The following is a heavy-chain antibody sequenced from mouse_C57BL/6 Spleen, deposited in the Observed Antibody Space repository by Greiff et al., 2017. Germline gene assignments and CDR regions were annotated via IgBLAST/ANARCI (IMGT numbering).Heavy chain of an antibody. Sequence: QVQLQQPGAELVKPGASVKLSCKASGYTFTSYWMPWVKQRPGQGLEWIGMIHPNSGSTNYNEKFKSQATLTVDKSSSTAYMQLRSLTSEDSAVYYCARRGDGDAMDYWGQGTSVTVSS. CDR2: IHPNSGST. CDR3: ARRGDGDAMDY. V-gene: IGHV1-64*01. CDR1: GYTFTSYW. J-gene: IGHJ4*01.